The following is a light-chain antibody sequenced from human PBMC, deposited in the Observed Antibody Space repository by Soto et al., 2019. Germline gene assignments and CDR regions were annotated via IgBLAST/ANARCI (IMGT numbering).Light chain of an antibody. J-gene: IGLJ1*01. V-gene: IGLV1-44*01. CDR2: SNN. CDR1: SSNIGSNT. CDR3: AAWDDSLNGPG. Sequence: QSVLTQPPSASGTPGQRVTISCSGSSSNIGSNTVNWYQQLPGTAPKLLIYSNNQRPSGVPDRFSGSKSGTSASLAISGLLSVDEADYYCAAWDDSLNGPGFGTGTKVTVL.